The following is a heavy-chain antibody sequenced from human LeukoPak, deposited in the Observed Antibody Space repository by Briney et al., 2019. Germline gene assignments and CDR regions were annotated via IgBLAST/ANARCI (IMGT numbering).Heavy chain of an antibody. D-gene: IGHD3-22*01. CDR2: IYFSGST. V-gene: IGHV4-39*01. Sequence: SETLSLTCTVSGGSISSSSYYWGWIRQPPGKGLEWIGNIYFSGSTYYSPSLKSRVTISVDTSKNQFSLKLSSVTAADTAVYYCASTYYYDSSGYYSHFDSWGQGTLVTVSS. J-gene: IGHJ4*02. CDR1: GGSISSSSYY. CDR3: ASTYYYDSSGYYSHFDS.